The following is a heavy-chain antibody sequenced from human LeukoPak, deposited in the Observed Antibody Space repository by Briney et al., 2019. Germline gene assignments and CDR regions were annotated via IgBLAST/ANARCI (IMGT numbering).Heavy chain of an antibody. J-gene: IGHJ1*01. CDR1: GYTFTNFG. CDR2: ISAYNGNT. CDR3: AVSSGSRGYFQH. Sequence: ASVKVSCKASGYTFTNFGISWARQAPGQGLEWMGWISAYNGNTNYAQRLQGRVTMTTDTSTSTAYMELRSLRSDDTAVYYCAVSSGSRGYFQHWGQGTLVTVSS. D-gene: IGHD6-19*01. V-gene: IGHV1-18*01.